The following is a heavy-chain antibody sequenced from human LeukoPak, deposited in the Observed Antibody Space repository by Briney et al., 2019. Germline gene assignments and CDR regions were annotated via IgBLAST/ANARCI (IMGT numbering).Heavy chain of an antibody. J-gene: IGHJ4*02. CDR2: INPNSGGT. CDR3: ARDKGKLLLYGIFDY. D-gene: IGHD2-15*01. Sequence: ASVKLSCTASGYTFTGYYMHWVRQAPGQRLECMGWINPNSGGTDYAQKFQGRVTMTRDTSISTAYKELSRLRADDTAVYYCARDKGKLLLYGIFDYWGQGTLVTVSS. CDR1: GYTFTGYY. V-gene: IGHV1-2*02.